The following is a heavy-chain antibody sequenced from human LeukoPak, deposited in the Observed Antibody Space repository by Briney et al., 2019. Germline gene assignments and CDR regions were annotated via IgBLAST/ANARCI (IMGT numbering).Heavy chain of an antibody. J-gene: IGHJ4*02. CDR1: GFTFSSYA. D-gene: IGHD3-22*01. V-gene: IGHV3-30*04. CDR3: ARVSGLYYDSSGYYLDY. CDR2: ISYDGSNK. Sequence: GGSLRLSCAASGFTFSSYAMHWVRQAPGKGLEWVAVISYDGSNKYYADSVKGRFTISRDNSKNTLYLQMNSLRAEDTAVYYCARVSGLYYDSSGYYLDYWGQGTLVTVSS.